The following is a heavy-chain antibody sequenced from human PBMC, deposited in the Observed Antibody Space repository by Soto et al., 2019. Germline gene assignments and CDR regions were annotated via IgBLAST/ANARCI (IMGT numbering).Heavy chain of an antibody. D-gene: IGHD2-21*02. V-gene: IGHV4-59*01. J-gene: IGHJ6*02. Sequence: PSETLSLTCTVSGGSFSSYYWSWIRQPPGKGLEWIGYMYNTGSTIYNPSLKSRVTISVDTSKNQFSLKLNSVTAADTAVYYCARDLWGYCGADCYPLDVCGQGTTVIVSS. CDR3: ARDLWGYCGADCYPLDV. CDR1: GGSFSSYY. CDR2: MYNTGST.